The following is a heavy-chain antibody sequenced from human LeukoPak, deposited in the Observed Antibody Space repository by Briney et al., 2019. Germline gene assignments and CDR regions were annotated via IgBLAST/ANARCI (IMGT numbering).Heavy chain of an antibody. V-gene: IGHV4-61*02. CDR2: IYTSGST. CDR3: ARDPGVGATTLGAFDI. Sequence: SETLSLTCTVSSGSISSGTYYWSWIRQAAGKGLEWIGRIYTSGSTNYNPSLKSRVTMSVDTSKNQFSLKLNSVTAADTAVYYCARDPGVGATTLGAFDIWGQGTMVTVSS. J-gene: IGHJ3*02. CDR1: SGSISSGTYY. D-gene: IGHD1-26*01.